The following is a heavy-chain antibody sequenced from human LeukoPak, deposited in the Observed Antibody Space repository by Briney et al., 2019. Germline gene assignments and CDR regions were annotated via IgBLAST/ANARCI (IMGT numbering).Heavy chain of an antibody. Sequence: GGSLRLSCAGSGFTPSKCGMSWVRQAPGKGLEWVSGISGSGGSTYYADSVKGRFTISRDNSKSTLYLQMNSLRAEDTAVYYCAKVGPASGLDFDYWGQGTLVTVSS. CDR2: ISGSGGST. CDR3: AKVGPASGLDFDY. CDR1: GFTPSKCG. J-gene: IGHJ4*02. D-gene: IGHD6-19*01. V-gene: IGHV3-23*01.